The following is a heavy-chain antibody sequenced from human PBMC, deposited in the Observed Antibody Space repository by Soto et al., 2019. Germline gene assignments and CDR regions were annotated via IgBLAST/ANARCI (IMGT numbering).Heavy chain of an antibody. J-gene: IGHJ3*02. CDR3: ARVRMAGDFDI. CDR2: INSDGSST. Sequence: QAPGKGLVWVSRINSDGSSTTYADSVKGRFTISRDSAKNTLYLQMNSLRAEDTAVYYCARVRMAGDFDIWGQGTMVTVSS. V-gene: IGHV3-74*01. D-gene: IGHD6-19*01.